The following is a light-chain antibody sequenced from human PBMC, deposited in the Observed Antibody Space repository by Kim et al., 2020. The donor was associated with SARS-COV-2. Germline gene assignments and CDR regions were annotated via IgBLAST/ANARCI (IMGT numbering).Light chain of an antibody. V-gene: IGLV3-1*01. J-gene: IGLJ2*01. CDR3: QTWDSITVL. CDR1: KLGEKY. CDR2: QDT. Sequence: SYELTQPPSVSVSPGQTASITCSGDKLGEKYACWYQQKTGQSPVLVIYQDTKRPSGIRERFSGSKSGNTATLTICGTQAMDEADYYCQTWDSITVLFGGGSQLTV.